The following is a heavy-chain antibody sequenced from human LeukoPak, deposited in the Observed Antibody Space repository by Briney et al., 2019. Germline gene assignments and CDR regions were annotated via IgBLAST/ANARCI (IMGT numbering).Heavy chain of an antibody. J-gene: IGHJ4*02. CDR3: ARRRGYSDQLDY. V-gene: IGHV4-39*01. D-gene: IGHD1-1*01. Sequence: SETLSLTCTVPGGSISSSSYCCDWIRRPPGQGLEWIGSMCFSGNTYYNPSLKSRVTVSAETSKNQFSLRLSSVTVADTAVYFCARRRGYSDQLDYWGQGTLVTVSS. CDR1: GGSISSSSYC. CDR2: MCFSGNT.